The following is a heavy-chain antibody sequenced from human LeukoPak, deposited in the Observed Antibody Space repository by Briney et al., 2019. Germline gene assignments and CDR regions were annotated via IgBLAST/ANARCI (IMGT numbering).Heavy chain of an antibody. CDR3: ARLRSSGWYSGIRPAYYFDY. CDR1: GGSFSGYY. V-gene: IGHV4-34*01. CDR2: INHSGST. Sequence: SETLSLTCAVYGGSFSGYYWSWIRQPPGKXLEWIGEINHSGSTNYNPSLKSRVTISVDTSKNQFSLKLSSVTAADTAVYYCARLRSSGWYSGIRPAYYFDYWGQGTLVTVSS. D-gene: IGHD6-19*01. J-gene: IGHJ4*02.